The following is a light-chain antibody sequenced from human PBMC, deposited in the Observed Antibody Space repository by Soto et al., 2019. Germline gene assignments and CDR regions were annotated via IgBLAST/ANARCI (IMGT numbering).Light chain of an antibody. J-gene: IGKJ2*01. CDR2: GAS. CDR3: QQDGSTPYT. Sequence: EIVLTQSPGTLSLSPGERATLSCRASQSVSDEFLAWYQQKPGQAPMLVISGASTRATGIPDRFRGSGSGTDFTLTISGLEPEDVAVYYCQQDGSTPYTFGQGTILGIK. CDR1: QSVSDEF. V-gene: IGKV3-20*01.